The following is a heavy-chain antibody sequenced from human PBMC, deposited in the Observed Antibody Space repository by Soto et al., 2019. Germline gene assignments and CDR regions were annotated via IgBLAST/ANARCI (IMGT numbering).Heavy chain of an antibody. J-gene: IGHJ4*02. V-gene: IGHV4-31*03. D-gene: IGHD1-26*01. Sequence: QVQLQESGPGLVKPSQTLSLTCTVSCGSISSGGYYWSWIRQHPGKGLEWIGYIYYSGSTYYIPSLKSRVTISVDTSKNQFTLKLSSVPADDKAVSYCAGIYSGRPGGTLRYWGQGTLFKVSS. CDR1: CGSISSGGYY. CDR2: IYYSGST. CDR3: AGIYSGRPGGTLRY.